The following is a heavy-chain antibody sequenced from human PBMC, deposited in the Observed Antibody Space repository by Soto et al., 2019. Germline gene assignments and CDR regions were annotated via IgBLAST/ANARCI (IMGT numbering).Heavy chain of an antibody. V-gene: IGHV1-18*01. CDR2: ISAYNGNT. CDR1: GYTFTSYG. Sequence: QVQLVQSGAEVKKPGASVKVSCKASGYTFTSYGIIWVRQAPGQGLEWMGWISAYNGNTNYAQKLQGRGTMTTDTSTSTAYMELRSLRSDDTAVYYCARAETGTPYYCYYYMDVWGKGTTVTVSS. CDR3: ARAETGTPYYCYYYMDV. D-gene: IGHD1-7*01. J-gene: IGHJ6*03.